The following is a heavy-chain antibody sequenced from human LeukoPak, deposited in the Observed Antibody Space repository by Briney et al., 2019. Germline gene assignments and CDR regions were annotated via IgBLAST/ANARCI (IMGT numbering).Heavy chain of an antibody. CDR2: IRNDGSNK. D-gene: IGHD6-6*01. CDR3: AKDSGEYSSSSYFDY. Sequence: GGSLRLSCVASGFTFSTYGMHWVRQAPGKGLEWVAFIRNDGSNKYYADSVKGRFTISRDNSKNTLCLQMNSLRAEDTAVYYCAKDSGEYSSSSYFDYWGQGTLVTVSS. CDR1: GFTFSTYG. V-gene: IGHV3-30*02. J-gene: IGHJ4*02.